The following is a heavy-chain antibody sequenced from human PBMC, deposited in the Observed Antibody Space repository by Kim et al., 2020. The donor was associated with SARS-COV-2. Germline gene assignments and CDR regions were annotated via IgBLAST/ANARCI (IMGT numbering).Heavy chain of an antibody. CDR2: ISSSSSYI. J-gene: IGHJ4*02. D-gene: IGHD3-22*01. CDR1: GFTFSSYS. CDR3: ARARNYYDSSGYFFE. V-gene: IGHV3-21*01. Sequence: GGSLRLSCAASGFTFSSYSMNWVRQAPGKGLEWVSSISSSSSYIYYADSVKGRFTISRDNAKNSLYLQMNSLRAEDTAVYYCARARNYYDSSGYFFEWGQGTLVTVSS.